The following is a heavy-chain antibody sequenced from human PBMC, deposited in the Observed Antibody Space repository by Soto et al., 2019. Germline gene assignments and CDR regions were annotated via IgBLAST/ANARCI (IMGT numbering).Heavy chain of an antibody. D-gene: IGHD2-2*01. Sequence: SETLSLTCAVYGGSFSGYYWTWIRQSPEKGLEWIGEVNHSGTTYYNPSLKTRVTISVHTPKNQFSLKMSSVTAADTAVYYCARGIGYCSSINCYSSRRLRFDSWGQGTLVTSPQ. J-gene: IGHJ4*02. CDR1: GGSFSGYY. CDR2: VNHSGTT. CDR3: ARGIGYCSSINCYSSRRLRFDS. V-gene: IGHV4-34*01.